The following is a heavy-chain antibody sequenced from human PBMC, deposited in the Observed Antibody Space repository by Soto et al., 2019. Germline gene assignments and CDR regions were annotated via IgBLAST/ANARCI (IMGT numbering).Heavy chain of an antibody. J-gene: IGHJ4*02. D-gene: IGHD6-13*01. CDR1: GFTFSSYS. Sequence: GGSLRLSCAASGFTFSSYSMNWVRQAPGKGLEWVSSISSSSSYIYYADSVKGRFTISRDNAKNSLYLQMNSLRAEDTAVYYCARGPGIDAAGTARYFDYWGQGTLVTVSS. CDR3: ARGPGIDAAGTARYFDY. CDR2: ISSSSSYI. V-gene: IGHV3-21*01.